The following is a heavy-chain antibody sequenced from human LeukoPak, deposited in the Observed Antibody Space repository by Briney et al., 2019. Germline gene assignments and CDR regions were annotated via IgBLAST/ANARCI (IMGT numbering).Heavy chain of an antibody. V-gene: IGHV3-33*08. J-gene: IGHJ4*02. Sequence: AGGSLTLSCAASGFTFSSYAMSWVRQAPGKGLEWVAVIWYDGSNKYYADSVKGRFTISRDNSKNTLYLQMNSLRAEDTAVYYCARERDGSGSYFDYWGQGTLVTVSS. CDR2: IWYDGSNK. CDR1: GFTFSSYA. D-gene: IGHD1-26*01. CDR3: ARERDGSGSYFDY.